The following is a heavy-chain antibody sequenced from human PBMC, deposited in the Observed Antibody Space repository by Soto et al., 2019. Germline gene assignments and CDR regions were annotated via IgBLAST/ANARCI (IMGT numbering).Heavy chain of an antibody. CDR2: IQSVVTT. J-gene: IGHJ6*04. CDR1: GFSVSSKY. V-gene: IGHV3-66*01. Sequence: EVQLVESGGDLVQPGGSLRLSCAASGFSVSSKYMSWVRQAPGKGLEWVSLIQSVVTTYYVGSGNGIFTISRDYSENTLFLQMNSLRVEDTAVYYCTRDDVHFNGDRYYGVPMDVWGKGTTVTVSA. CDR3: TRDDVHFNGDRYYGVPMDV. D-gene: IGHD2-8*01.